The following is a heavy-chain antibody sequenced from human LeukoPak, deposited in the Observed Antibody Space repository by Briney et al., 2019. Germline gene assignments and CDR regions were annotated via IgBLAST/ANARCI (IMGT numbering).Heavy chain of an antibody. CDR2: ISGGSSGST. J-gene: IGHJ4*02. CDR1: GFTFSDYA. Sequence: GGSLRLSCAASGFTFSDYAMSWVRQAPGKGLEWLSVISGGSSGSTYYADSVTGRFTVSRDNSKNTLYLQMNSLRAEDTAVYYCAKVGIDGSGPFDHWGQGTLITVSS. V-gene: IGHV3-23*01. CDR3: AKVGIDGSGPFDH. D-gene: IGHD3-10*01.